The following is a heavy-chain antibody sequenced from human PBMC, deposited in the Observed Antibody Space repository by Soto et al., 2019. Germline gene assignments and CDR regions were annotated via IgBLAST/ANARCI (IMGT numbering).Heavy chain of an antibody. CDR2: IRSKANSYAT. CDR3: TTAAATGVFY. Sequence: EVQLVESGGGLVQPGGSLKLSCAASGFTFSGSAMHWVRQASGKGLEWVGRIRSKANSYATAYAASVKGRFTISRDDSKHTAYLQMNSLTTEDTAVYYCTTAAATGVFYWGQGTLVTVSS. D-gene: IGHD2-8*01. J-gene: IGHJ4*02. V-gene: IGHV3-73*01. CDR1: GFTFSGSA.